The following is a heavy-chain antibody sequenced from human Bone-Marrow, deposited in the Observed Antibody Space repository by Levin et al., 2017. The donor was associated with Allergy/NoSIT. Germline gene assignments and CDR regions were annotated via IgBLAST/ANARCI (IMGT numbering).Heavy chain of an antibody. CDR1: GGSISSSSYY. J-gene: IGHJ3*02. V-gene: IGHV4-39*07. CDR2: LYYSGST. D-gene: IGHD4-23*01. Sequence: SSETLSLTCTVSGGSISSSSYYWGWIRQPPGKGLEWIGSLYYSGSTYYNPSLKSRVTISVDTSKNQFSLKLSSVTAADTAVYYCAKDHDYGGSVDPFDIWGQGTMVTVSS. CDR3: AKDHDYGGSVDPFDI.